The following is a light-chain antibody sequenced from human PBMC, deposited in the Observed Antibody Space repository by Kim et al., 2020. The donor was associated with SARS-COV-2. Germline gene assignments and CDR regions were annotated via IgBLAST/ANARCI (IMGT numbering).Light chain of an antibody. CDR2: GNS. Sequence: VTISCPGSSSNIGAGYDVHCYQQPPGTAPKLLIYGNSNRPSGVPDRFSGSKSGTSASLAITGLQAEDEAYYYCQSYDSSLSGWVFGGGTQLTVL. J-gene: IGLJ3*02. CDR1: SSNIGAGYD. V-gene: IGLV1-40*01. CDR3: QSYDSSLSGWV.